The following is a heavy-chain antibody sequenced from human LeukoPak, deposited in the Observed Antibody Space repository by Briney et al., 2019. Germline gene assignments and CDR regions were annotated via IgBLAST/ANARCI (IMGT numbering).Heavy chain of an antibody. Sequence: ASVKVSCKASGYTFTGYYMHWVRQAPGQGLEWMGWISAYNGNTNYAQRLQGRVTMTTDTSTSTAYMELRSLRSDDTAVYYCARDHGIAAADPGYWGQGTLVTVSS. V-gene: IGHV1-18*04. CDR2: ISAYNGNT. J-gene: IGHJ4*02. CDR3: ARDHGIAAADPGY. D-gene: IGHD6-13*01. CDR1: GYTFTGYY.